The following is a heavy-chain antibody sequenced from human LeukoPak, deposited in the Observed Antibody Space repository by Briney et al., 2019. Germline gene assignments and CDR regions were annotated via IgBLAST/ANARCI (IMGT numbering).Heavy chain of an antibody. Sequence: GGSLRLSCAASGFTFSDYYMSWIRQAPGKGLEWVSYISSSGSTIYYADSVKGRFTISRDNAKDSLYLEMNSLRAEYTAVYYCARAGALELLLYSRYFDYWGQGTLVTVSS. J-gene: IGHJ4*02. CDR1: GFTFSDYY. CDR2: ISSSGSTI. D-gene: IGHD3-3*01. V-gene: IGHV3-11*04. CDR3: ARAGALELLLYSRYFDY.